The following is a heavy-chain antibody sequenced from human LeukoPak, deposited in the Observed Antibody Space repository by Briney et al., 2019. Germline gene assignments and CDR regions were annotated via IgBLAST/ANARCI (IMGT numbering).Heavy chain of an antibody. CDR3: ARAHGYCSSTSCYSYDY. D-gene: IGHD2-2*03. CDR1: GYTFTNYY. CDR2: INPSGGST. Sequence: ASVKVSCKASGYTFTNYYIHWVRQAPGQGLEWMGLINPSGGSTSYAQKFQGRLTMTRDTSTSTVYMELSSLRYEDTAVYYCARAHGYCSSTSCYSYDYWGQGTLVTVSS. J-gene: IGHJ4*02. V-gene: IGHV1-46*01.